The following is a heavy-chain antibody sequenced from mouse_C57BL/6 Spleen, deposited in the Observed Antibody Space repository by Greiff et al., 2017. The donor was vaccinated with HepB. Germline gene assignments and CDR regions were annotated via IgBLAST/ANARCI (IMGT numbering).Heavy chain of an antibody. J-gene: IGHJ2*01. V-gene: IGHV1-22*01. Sequence: VQLRQSGPELVKPGASVKMSCKASGYTFTDYNMHWVKQSHGKSLEWIGYINPNNGGTSYNQKFKGKATLTVNKSSSTAYMELRSLTSEDSAVYYCARRRVATEYFDYWGQGTTLTVSS. CDR2: INPNNGGT. D-gene: IGHD1-1*01. CDR1: GYTFTDYN. CDR3: ARRRVATEYFDY.